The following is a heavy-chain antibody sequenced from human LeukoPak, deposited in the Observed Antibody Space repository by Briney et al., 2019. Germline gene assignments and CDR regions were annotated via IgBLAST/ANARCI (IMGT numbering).Heavy chain of an antibody. D-gene: IGHD2-15*01. V-gene: IGHV4-59*01. CDR1: GGSISSYY. Sequence: SETLSLTCTVSGGSISSYYWSWIRQPPGKGLEWIGYIYYSGSTNYNPSLKSRVTISVDTSKNQFSLKLSSVTAADTAVYYCAREVVVVAATAGWFDLWGQGTLVTVSS. CDR3: AREVVVVAATAGWFDL. J-gene: IGHJ5*02. CDR2: IYYSGST.